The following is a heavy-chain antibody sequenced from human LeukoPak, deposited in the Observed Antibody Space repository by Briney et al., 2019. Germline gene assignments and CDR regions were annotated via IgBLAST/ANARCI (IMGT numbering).Heavy chain of an antibody. V-gene: IGHV3-7*01. J-gene: IGHJ4*02. Sequence: PGGPLRLSCAASGFTFSSYWMSWVRQAPGKGLEWVANIKQDGSEKYYVDSVKGRFTISRDNAKNSLYLQMNSLRAEDTAVYYCAREGPRGHTYDLTFGYWGQGTLVTVSS. D-gene: IGHD5-18*01. CDR2: IKQDGSEK. CDR1: GFTFSSYW. CDR3: AREGPRGHTYDLTFGY.